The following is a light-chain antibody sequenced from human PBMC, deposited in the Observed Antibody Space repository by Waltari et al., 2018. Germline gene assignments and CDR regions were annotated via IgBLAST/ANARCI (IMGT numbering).Light chain of an antibody. CDR2: EVS. J-gene: IGLJ2*01. Sequence: QSALTQPASVSGSPGQSITISCTGTSSDVGGFNYVSWYQQHPGEAPKIMIYEVSNRASGISYPVSGSKSGKTASLTISGLQAADEADYYCSSYTSRNTLVFGGGTKLTVL. V-gene: IGLV2-14*03. CDR3: SSYTSRNTLV. CDR1: SSDVGGFNY.